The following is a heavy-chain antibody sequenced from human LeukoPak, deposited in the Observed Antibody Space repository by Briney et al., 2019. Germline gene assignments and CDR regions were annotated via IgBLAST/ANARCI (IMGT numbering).Heavy chain of an antibody. CDR1: GFAFSSSS. J-gene: IGHJ3*02. V-gene: IGHV3-48*04. CDR3: AREPDRDIVEVGSFVI. CDR2: ISSGGSTI. D-gene: IGHD2-2*01. Sequence: GGSLRLSCVASGFAFSSSSVNWVRQAPGRGLEWVSYISSGGSTIYYADSVKGRFTISRDNAKNSLYLEMNSLRAEDTAVYYCAREPDRDIVEVGSFVIWGQGTMVTVSS.